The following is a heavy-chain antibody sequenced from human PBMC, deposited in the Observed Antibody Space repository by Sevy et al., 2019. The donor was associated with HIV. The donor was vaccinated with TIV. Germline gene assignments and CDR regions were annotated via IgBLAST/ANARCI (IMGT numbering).Heavy chain of an antibody. CDR1: GFTFSSYV. CDR3: AKDIVVVVAAYRATAAFDY. Sequence: GGSLRLSCAASGFTFSSYVMSWVRQAPGKGLEWVSGISGSGGSTYYADSVKGRFTISRGNSKNTLYLQMNSLRAEDTAVYYCAKDIVVVVAAYRATAAFDYWGQGILVTVSS. V-gene: IGHV3-23*01. J-gene: IGHJ4*02. D-gene: IGHD2-15*01. CDR2: ISGSGGST.